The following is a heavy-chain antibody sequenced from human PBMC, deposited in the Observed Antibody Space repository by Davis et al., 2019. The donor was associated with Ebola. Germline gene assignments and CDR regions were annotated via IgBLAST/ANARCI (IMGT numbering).Heavy chain of an antibody. V-gene: IGHV1-69*02. J-gene: IGHJ4*02. Sequence: SVKVSCKASGYTFTNYYMHWVRQAPGQGLEWMGRIIPSLDIANYAQKFQGRVSIIADKSTSTAYLELSSLGSEDTAVYYCASVGFTKNWYNIYWGQGTLVTVSS. CDR2: IIPSLDIA. CDR1: GYTFTNYY. D-gene: IGHD1-14*01. CDR3: ASVGFTKNWYNIY.